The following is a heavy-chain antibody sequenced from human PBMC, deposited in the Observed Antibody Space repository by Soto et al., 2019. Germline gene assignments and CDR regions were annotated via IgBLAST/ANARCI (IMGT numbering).Heavy chain of an antibody. CDR2: IYYTGST. D-gene: IGHD3-3*01. V-gene: IGHV4-59*01. Sequence: GSLRLSCAASGFTFISYAMSWVRQAPGKGLEWIGYIYYTGSTNYNPSLKGRVTMSVDTSRDQVSLRLRSVTRADTAVYYCARDQYDFRSGSYYYAMEVWGQGTKVTVSS. CDR3: ARDQYDFRSGSYYYAMEV. J-gene: IGHJ6*02. CDR1: GFTFISYA.